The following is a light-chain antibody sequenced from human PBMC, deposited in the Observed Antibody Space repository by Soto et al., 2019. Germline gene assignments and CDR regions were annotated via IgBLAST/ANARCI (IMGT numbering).Light chain of an antibody. Sequence: DIQITQSPSTLSASVGDRVTITCRASQSVDNWLAWYQQKPGKAPKLLIYHASSLESGVPSRFSGSGSGTEFTLTISSLQPDDFATYYCQQYNSYVYTFGHGTKVDIK. V-gene: IGKV1-5*01. CDR1: QSVDNW. CDR2: HAS. J-gene: IGKJ2*01. CDR3: QQYNSYVYT.